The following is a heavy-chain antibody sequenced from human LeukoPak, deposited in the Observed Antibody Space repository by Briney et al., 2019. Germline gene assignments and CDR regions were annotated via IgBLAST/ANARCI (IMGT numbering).Heavy chain of an antibody. CDR3: ASLIVATDLGVDAFDI. CDR2: MYSGGST. Sequence: GGSLRLSCAASGFTFSDYAMSWVRQAPGKGLEWVSVMYSGGSTFYADSVEGRFTISRDNSKNILYLQMNSLRAEDTAVYYCASLIVATDLGVDAFDIWGQGTMVSVSS. V-gene: IGHV3-66*01. J-gene: IGHJ3*02. CDR1: GFTFSDYA. D-gene: IGHD3-22*01.